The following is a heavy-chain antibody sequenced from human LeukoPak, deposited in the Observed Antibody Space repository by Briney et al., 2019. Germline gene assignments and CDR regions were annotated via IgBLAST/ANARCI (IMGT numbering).Heavy chain of an antibody. V-gene: IGHV3-15*01. D-gene: IGHD6-6*01. J-gene: IGHJ4*02. CDR2: VRPKSDGGTT. Sequence: TGGSLRLSCAASGLTFRNYWMSWVRQVPGKGLEWIGRVRPKSDGGTTDYGVPVKGRFSISRDDSKNTVYLQMNSLKAEDTAVYYCTSDGGIGPRPIFDYWGQGSLVTVSS. CDR3: TSDGGIGPRPIFDY. CDR1: GLTFRNYW.